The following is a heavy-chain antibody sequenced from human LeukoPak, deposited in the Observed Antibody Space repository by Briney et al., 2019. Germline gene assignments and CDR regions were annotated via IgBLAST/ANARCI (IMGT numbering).Heavy chain of an antibody. V-gene: IGHV3-73*01. CDR3: TRRDGSGSH. Sequence: GGSLRLSCAASGFTFSGSAMHWVRQASGKGLEWVGRIRSKANSYATAYAASVKGRFTISRDDSKNTAYLQVNSLKTEDTAVYYCTRRDGSGSHRGQGTLVTVSS. CDR2: IRSKANSYAT. CDR1: GFTFSGSA. D-gene: IGHD3-10*01. J-gene: IGHJ4*02.